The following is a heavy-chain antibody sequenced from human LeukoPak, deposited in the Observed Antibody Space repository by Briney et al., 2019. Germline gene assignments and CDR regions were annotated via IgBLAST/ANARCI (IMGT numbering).Heavy chain of an antibody. CDR1: GYTLTSYD. Sequence: ASVKVSCKASGYTLTSYDINWVRQATGQGLEWMGWMNPDSSNTGYAQKFQGRVTMTRNTSISTAYMELSSLRSEDTAVYYCARGPQKAYDIVSGSYRYHFDYWGQGTLVAVSS. CDR2: MNPDSSNT. J-gene: IGHJ4*02. CDR3: ARGPQKAYDIVSGSYRYHFDY. D-gene: IGHD3-16*02. V-gene: IGHV1-8*01.